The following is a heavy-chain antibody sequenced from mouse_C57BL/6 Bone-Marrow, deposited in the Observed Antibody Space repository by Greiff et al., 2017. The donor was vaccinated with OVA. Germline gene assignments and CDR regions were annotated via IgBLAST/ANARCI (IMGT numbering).Heavy chain of an antibody. Sequence: QVQLQQPGAELVRPGTSVKLSCKASGYTFTSYWMHWVKQRPGQGLEWIGVIDPSDSYTNYNQKFKGKATLTVDTSSSTAYMQLSSLTSEDSAVYYCATLRLRPGDYAMDYWGQGTSVTVSS. CDR1: GYTFTSYW. CDR3: ATLRLRPGDYAMDY. D-gene: IGHD2-2*01. V-gene: IGHV1-59*01. CDR2: IDPSDSYT. J-gene: IGHJ4*01.